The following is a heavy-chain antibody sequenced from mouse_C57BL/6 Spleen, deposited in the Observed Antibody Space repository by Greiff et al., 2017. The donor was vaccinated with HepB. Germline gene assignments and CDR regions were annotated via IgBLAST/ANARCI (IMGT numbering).Heavy chain of an antibody. CDR3: ARSSHPYAMDY. J-gene: IGHJ4*01. CDR1: GYTFTSYG. D-gene: IGHD6-2*01. Sequence: QVQLQQSGAELARPGASVKLSCKASGYTFTSYGISWVKQRTGQGLEWIGEIYPSSGNTYYNEKFKGKATLPADNSSSKAYMELRSLTSEDSAVYFCARSSHPYAMDYWGQGTSVTVSS. CDR2: IYPSSGNT. V-gene: IGHV1-81*01.